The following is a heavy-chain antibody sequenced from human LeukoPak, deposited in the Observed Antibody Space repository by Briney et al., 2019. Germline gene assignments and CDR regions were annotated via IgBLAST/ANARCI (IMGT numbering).Heavy chain of an antibody. CDR2: INHSGST. V-gene: IGHV4-34*01. J-gene: IGHJ6*02. CDR1: GGSFSGYY. Sequence: SETLSLTCAVYGGSFSGYYWSWIRQPPGKGLEWIGEINHSGSTNYNPSLKSRVTISVDTSKNQFSLKLSSVTAADTAVYYCARGRAKRGHSLVLLVYGMDVWGQGTTVTVSS. CDR3: ARGRAKRGHSLVLLVYGMDV. D-gene: IGHD2/OR15-2a*01.